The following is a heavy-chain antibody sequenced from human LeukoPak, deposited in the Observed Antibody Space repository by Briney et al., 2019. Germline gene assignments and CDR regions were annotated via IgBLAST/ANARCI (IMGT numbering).Heavy chain of an antibody. V-gene: IGHV4-39*07. CDR3: AREAPARYGENFDY. J-gene: IGHJ4*02. Sequence: SETLSLTCSVSGGSISSSSYYWGWIRQPPGKGLEWIGSIYYSGSTYYNPSLKSRVTISVDTSKNQFSLKLSSVTAADTAVYYCAREAPARYGENFDYWGQGTLVTVSS. CDR1: GGSISSSSYY. CDR2: IYYSGST. D-gene: IGHD3-9*01.